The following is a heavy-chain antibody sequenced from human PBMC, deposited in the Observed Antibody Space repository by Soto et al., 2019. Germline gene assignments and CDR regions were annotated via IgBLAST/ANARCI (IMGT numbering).Heavy chain of an antibody. CDR2: MYYSGST. CDR3: ARIKIVGILTNYMDV. Sequence: PSETLSLTCTVSGDSISTSSSYYWGWIRQPPGKGLEWIANMYYSGSTYYNPSLKSRVTISLETSKNQFSLKLSSVTAADTAVYYCARIKIVGILTNYMDVWGKGTTVTAP. CDR1: GDSISTSSSYY. D-gene: IGHD3-16*01. J-gene: IGHJ6*03. V-gene: IGHV4-39*01.